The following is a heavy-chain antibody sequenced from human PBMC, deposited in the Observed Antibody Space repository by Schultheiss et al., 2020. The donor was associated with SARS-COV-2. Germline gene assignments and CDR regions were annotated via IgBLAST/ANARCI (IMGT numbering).Heavy chain of an antibody. CDR1: GFTVSSNY. J-gene: IGHJ6*03. CDR3: ARDNPSGYLYYYMDV. Sequence: GESLKISCAASGFTVSSNYMSWVRQAPGKGLEYVSAISSNGGSTYYANSVKGRFTISRDNSKNTLYLQMGSLRAEDMAVYYCARDNPSGYLYYYMDVWGKGATVTVSS. D-gene: IGHD3-22*01. CDR2: ISSNGGST. V-gene: IGHV3-64*01.